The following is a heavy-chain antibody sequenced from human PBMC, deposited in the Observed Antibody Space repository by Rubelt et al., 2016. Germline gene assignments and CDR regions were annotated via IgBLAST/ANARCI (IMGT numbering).Heavy chain of an antibody. CDR3: ARQYGDSYYFDY. V-gene: IGHV4-59*08. CDR2: VYYTGTT. Sequence: QVQLQQWGAGLLKTSATLSLTCTVSGGSISSYYWSWLRQPPGKGLEWIGYVYYTGTTNYNASLESRVTISVDTSKNQFSLNLTSVTAADTAVYYCARQYGDSYYFDYWGQGTLVTVSS. CDR1: GGSISSYY. J-gene: IGHJ4*02. D-gene: IGHD4-17*01.